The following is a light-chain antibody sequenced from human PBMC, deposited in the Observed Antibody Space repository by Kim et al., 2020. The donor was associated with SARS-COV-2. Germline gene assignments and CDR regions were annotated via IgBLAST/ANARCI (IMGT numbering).Light chain of an antibody. CDR2: GAS. J-gene: IGKJ1*01. CDR1: QVISNS. Sequence: ASVGDRVTMPCRASQVISNSLAWYRQKPGKVPMLLIYGASTLRSGVPSRFRGSGSGTDFTLTISSLQPEDAATYYCQKYNSAPWTFGQGTKVDIK. V-gene: IGKV1-27*01. CDR3: QKYNSAPWT.